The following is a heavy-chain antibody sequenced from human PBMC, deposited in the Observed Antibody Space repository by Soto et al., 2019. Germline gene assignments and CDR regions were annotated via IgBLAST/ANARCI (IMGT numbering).Heavy chain of an antibody. CDR2: IYPGDSDT. CDR3: ARVRFLEWSQYYFDY. Sequence: PGESLKISCKGSGYSFTSYWIGWVRQMPGKGLEWMGIIYPGDSDTRYSPSFQGQVTISADKSISTAYLQWSSLKASDTAMYYCARVRFLEWSQYYFDYWGQGTLVTVSS. CDR1: GYSFTSYW. D-gene: IGHD3-3*01. V-gene: IGHV5-51*01. J-gene: IGHJ4*02.